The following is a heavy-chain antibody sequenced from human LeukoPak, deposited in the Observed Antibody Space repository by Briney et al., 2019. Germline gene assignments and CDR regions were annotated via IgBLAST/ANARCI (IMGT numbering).Heavy chain of an antibody. CDR2: INPDSGYT. D-gene: IGHD3-3*01. CDR1: GYTFTDYY. Sequence: GASVKVSCKTSGYTFTDYYIHWVRQAPGQGLEWMGWINPDSGYTNYAQKFQGRATMTRDTSINTAYMELSRLTSDDTAVYYCATDPRTTVFGTFRYYYMDVWGEGTTVAVSS. V-gene: IGHV1-2*02. CDR3: ATDPRTTVFGTFRYYYMDV. J-gene: IGHJ6*03.